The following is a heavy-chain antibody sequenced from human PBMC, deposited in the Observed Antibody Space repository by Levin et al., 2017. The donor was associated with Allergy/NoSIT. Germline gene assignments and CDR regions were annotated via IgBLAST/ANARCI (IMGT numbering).Heavy chain of an antibody. Sequence: LSLTCADSGFTFRNSWMSWVRQAPGKGLEWVANINQDGREKYYVDSVKGRFSISRDNAKKSLYLQMNSLRAEDTAVYYCAREARATFDYWGQGTLVTVSS. J-gene: IGHJ4*02. CDR3: AREARATFDY. CDR1: GFTFRNSW. D-gene: IGHD1-26*01. V-gene: IGHV3-7*01. CDR2: INQDGREK.